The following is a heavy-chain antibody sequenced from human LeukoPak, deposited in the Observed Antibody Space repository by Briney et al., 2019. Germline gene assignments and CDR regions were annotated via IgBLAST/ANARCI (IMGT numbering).Heavy chain of an antibody. CDR1: GESFNNYY. CDR3: ARDITGSFDY. V-gene: IGHV4-34*01. J-gene: IGHJ4*02. D-gene: IGHD1-14*01. CDR2: INHSGST. Sequence: SETLSLTCAVYGESFNNYYWTWIRQPPGKGLEWIGEINHSGSTNYNPSLKSRVTMSVDTSKNQFSLKLTSVTAADTAVYYCARDITGSFDYWGQGNLVTVSS.